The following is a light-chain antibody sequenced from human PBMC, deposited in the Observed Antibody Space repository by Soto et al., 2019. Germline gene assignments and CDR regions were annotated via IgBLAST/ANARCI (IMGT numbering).Light chain of an antibody. CDR2: EAT. J-gene: IGKJ1*01. V-gene: IGKV1-39*01. CDR1: QTSATF. CDR3: QQSYSTLPWT. Sequence: DIQMTQIPSSLSASVGDRVTVTCRTSQTSATFINWYQQKPGAAPRLLIYEATNLQSGVPSRFSGSGSGTGFTLTISSLQPEDFATYYCQQSYSTLPWTFGQGTKVDIK.